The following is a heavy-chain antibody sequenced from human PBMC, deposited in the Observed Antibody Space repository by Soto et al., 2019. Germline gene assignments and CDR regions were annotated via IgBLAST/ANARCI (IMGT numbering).Heavy chain of an antibody. CDR2: ISSSSSYI. J-gene: IGHJ6*03. CDR1: GFTFSSYS. Sequence: GGSLRLSCAASGFTFSSYSMNWVRQAPGKGLEWVSSISSSSSYIYYADSVKGRFTISRDNAKNSLYLQMNSLRAEDTAVYYCARVNGSSTSCYERPYYDILTGYYNCYYYYYYMDVWGKGTTVTVSS. CDR3: ARVNGSSTSCYERPYYDILTGYYNCYYYYYYMDV. D-gene: IGHD3-9*01. V-gene: IGHV3-21*01.